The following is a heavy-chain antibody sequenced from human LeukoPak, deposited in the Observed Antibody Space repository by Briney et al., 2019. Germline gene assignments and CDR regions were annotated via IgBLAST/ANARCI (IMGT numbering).Heavy chain of an antibody. CDR1: GFTFSSYW. Sequence: PGGSLRLSCAASGFTFSSYWMSWVRQAPGKGLEWVANIEQDGSEKYYVDSVKGRFTISRDNAKNSLYLQMNSLRAEDTAVYYCSTTYYYDSSEGYWGQGTLVTVSS. V-gene: IGHV3-7*03. CDR2: IEQDGSEK. D-gene: IGHD3-22*01. J-gene: IGHJ4*02. CDR3: STTYYYDSSEGY.